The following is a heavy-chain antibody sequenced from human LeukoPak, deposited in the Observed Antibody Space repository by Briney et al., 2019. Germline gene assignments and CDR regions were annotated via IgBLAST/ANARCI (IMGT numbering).Heavy chain of an antibody. CDR1: GVSISSHY. CDR3: ARGPPLGVVQYYYGSGSPNYYYMDV. CDR2: IYYSGST. V-gene: IGHV4-59*11. Sequence: SETLSLTCTVSGVSISSHYWSWIRQPPGKGLEWIGYIYYSGSTNYNPSLKSRVTISVDTSKNQFSLKLSSVTAADTAVYYCARGPPLGVVQYYYGSGSPNYYYMDVWGKGTTVTVSS. D-gene: IGHD3-10*01. J-gene: IGHJ6*03.